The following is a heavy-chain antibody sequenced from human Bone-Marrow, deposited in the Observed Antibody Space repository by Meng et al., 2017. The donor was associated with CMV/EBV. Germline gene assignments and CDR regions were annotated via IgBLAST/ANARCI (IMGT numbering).Heavy chain of an antibody. CDR3: SGGPGFEAVGAYYYSYYGMDV. CDR1: GYTFTGYY. D-gene: IGHD1-26*01. V-gene: IGHV1-2*02. Sequence: ASVKVSCKASGYTFTGYYMHWVRQAPGQGLEWMGWINPNSGGTNYAQKFQGRVNMTRETSNSTEYMELSRLRSDDPAVDYRSGGPGFEAVGAYYYSYYGMDVWGQGTTVTVSS. CDR2: INPNSGGT. J-gene: IGHJ6*02.